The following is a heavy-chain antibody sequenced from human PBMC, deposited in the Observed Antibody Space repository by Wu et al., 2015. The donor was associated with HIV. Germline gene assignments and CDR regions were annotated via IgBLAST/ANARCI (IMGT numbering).Heavy chain of an antibody. CDR1: GYTFTDYF. D-gene: IGHD2-2*01. J-gene: IGHJ3*02. CDR3: ARGRIVVVPAAQVKGMAFDI. CDR2: IIPIFGTA. V-gene: IGHV1-69*01. Sequence: QVQLVQSGAEVKKPGASVKVSCETSGYTFTDYFMHWVRQVPGQGLEWMGGIIPIFGTANYAQKFQGRVTITADESTSTAYMELSSLRSEDTAVYYCARGRIVVVPAAQVKGMAFDIWGQGTMVTVSS.